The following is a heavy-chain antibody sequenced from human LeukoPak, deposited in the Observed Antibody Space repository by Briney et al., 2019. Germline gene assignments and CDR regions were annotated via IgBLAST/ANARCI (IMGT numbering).Heavy chain of an antibody. J-gene: IGHJ4*02. CDR1: GFTFSNFW. V-gene: IGHV3-7*04. CDR2: IHPEGNEK. D-gene: IGHD1-1*01. CDR3: ARGDDFSGDH. Sequence: GGSLRLSCAVSGFTFSNFWMSWVRQAPGRGLEWVANIHPEGNEKYHVESVKGRFTISRDNAKNLLFLQMNGLRVEDTAVYYCARGDDFSGDHWGQGTPVTVSS.